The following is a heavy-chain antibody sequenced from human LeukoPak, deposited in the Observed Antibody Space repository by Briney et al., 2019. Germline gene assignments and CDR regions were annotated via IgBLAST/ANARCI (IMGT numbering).Heavy chain of an antibody. CDR1: GGTFSSYA. D-gene: IGHD3-10*02. CDR3: ARGAVIFGVVPGYYYYMDV. Sequence: ASVKVSCKASGGTFSSYAISWVRQAPGQGLEWMGGIIPILGRANYAQKFQGRVTITTDESTSTAYMELSSLRSEDTAVYYCARGAVIFGVVPGYYYYMDVWGKGTTVTVSS. CDR2: IIPILGRA. J-gene: IGHJ6*03. V-gene: IGHV1-69*05.